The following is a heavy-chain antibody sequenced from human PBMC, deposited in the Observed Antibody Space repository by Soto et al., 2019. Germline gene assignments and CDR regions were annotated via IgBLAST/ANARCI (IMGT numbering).Heavy chain of an antibody. D-gene: IGHD4-17*01. CDR2: ISWDSGRR. Sequence: EVQLVESGGGLVQPGRSLRLSCAASGFTFDDYAMHWVRQVPGKGPEWVSGISWDSGRRGYAESVRGRFTISRDNAKNSLYLQMNSLSAEDPALYYCANSKGALEILKTTVTTFWGPFHIWGQGPMVTVSS. CDR1: GFTFDDYA. V-gene: IGHV3-9*01. J-gene: IGHJ3*02. CDR3: ANSKGALEILKTTVTTFWGPFHI.